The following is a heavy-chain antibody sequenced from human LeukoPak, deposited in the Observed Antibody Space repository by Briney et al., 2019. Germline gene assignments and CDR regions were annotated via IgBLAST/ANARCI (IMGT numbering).Heavy chain of an antibody. Sequence: GSLRLSCAASGFTFSSYAMSWVRQAPGKGLEWVSGISTSGASTSNADSVKGRFTISRDNPRNTLYMQMNSLRAEDTALYYCAIMHPYYDGSGYWVQWGQGTLVTVSS. J-gene: IGHJ4*02. CDR3: AIMHPYYDGSGYWVQ. CDR1: GFTFSSYA. V-gene: IGHV3-23*01. CDR2: ISTSGAST. D-gene: IGHD3-22*01.